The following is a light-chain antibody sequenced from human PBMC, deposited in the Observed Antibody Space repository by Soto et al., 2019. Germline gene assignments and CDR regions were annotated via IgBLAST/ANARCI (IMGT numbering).Light chain of an antibody. CDR3: QQYGRSPPFT. CDR1: QTVSSSY. CDR2: GAS. J-gene: IGKJ2*01. V-gene: IGKV3-20*01. Sequence: EIVLTQSPGTLSLSPGERATLSCRASQTVSSSYLAWYQQKPGQAPRLLMYGASNRATGIPDRFSGSGSGTDFTLTISRLEPEDFAVYFCQQYGRSPPFTFSQGTKVEIK.